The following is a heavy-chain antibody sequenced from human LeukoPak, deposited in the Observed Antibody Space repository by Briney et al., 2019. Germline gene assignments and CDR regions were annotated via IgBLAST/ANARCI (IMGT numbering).Heavy chain of an antibody. CDR1: GGSISSGGYY. CDR2: IYHSGST. J-gene: IGHJ3*02. Sequence: PSETLSLTCTVSGGSISSGGYYWSWIRQPPGKGLEWIGYIYHSGSTYYNPSLKSRVTISVDRSKNQFSLKLSSVTAADTAVYYCARKKNYYDSSGYGLWSAFDIGGQGKMVPVSS. V-gene: IGHV4-30-2*02. CDR3: ARKKNYYDSSGYGLWSAFDI. D-gene: IGHD3-22*01.